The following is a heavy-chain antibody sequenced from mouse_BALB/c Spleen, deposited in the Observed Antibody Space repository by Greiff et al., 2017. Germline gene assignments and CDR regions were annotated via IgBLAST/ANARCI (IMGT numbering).Heavy chain of an antibody. J-gene: IGHJ4*01. CDR1: GFTFSSYT. Sequence: EVKLVESGGGLVQPGGSLKLSCAASGFTFSSYTMSWVRQTPEKRLEWVAYISNGGGSTYYPDTVKGRFTISRDNAKNTLYLQMSSLKSEDTAMYYCARQAGRPMDYWGQGTSVTVSS. V-gene: IGHV5-12-2*01. CDR3: ARQAGRPMDY. CDR2: ISNGGGST.